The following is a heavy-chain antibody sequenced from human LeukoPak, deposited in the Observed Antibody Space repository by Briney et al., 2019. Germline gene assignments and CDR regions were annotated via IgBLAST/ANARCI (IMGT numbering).Heavy chain of an antibody. CDR1: GFTFSSYA. CDR3: ARSGTTYYYDSGTRI. D-gene: IGHD3-22*01. J-gene: IGHJ3*02. CDR2: ISSSSSII. V-gene: IGHV3-48*04. Sequence: GGSLRLPCAASGFTFSSYAMTWVRQAPGKGLEWVSFISSSSSIIHYADSVKGRFTISRDNAKNSLYLQMNSLRAEDTAVYYCARSGTTYYYDSGTRIWGQGTRVTVSS.